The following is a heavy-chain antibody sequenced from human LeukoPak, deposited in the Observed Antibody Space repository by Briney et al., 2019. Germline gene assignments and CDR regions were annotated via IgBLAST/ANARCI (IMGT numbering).Heavy chain of an antibody. J-gene: IGHJ5*02. CDR1: GFTFSTYA. V-gene: IGHV3-48*03. D-gene: IGHD6-19*01. Sequence: PGASLRLSCAASGFTFSTYAMSWVRQAPGKGLEWVSYISRSGSTIYYAASVKGRFTISRDNAKNSLYLQMNSLRAEDTAVYYCARAAVAGWGYNWFDPWGQGTLVTVSS. CDR3: ARAAVAGWGYNWFDP. CDR2: ISRSGSTI.